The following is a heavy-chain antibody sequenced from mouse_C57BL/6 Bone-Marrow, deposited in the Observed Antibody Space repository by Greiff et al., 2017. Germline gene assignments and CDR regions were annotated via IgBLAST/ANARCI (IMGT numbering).Heavy chain of an antibody. CDR1: GYTFTSYG. CDR2: IYPRSGNT. D-gene: IGHD2-3*01. J-gene: IGHJ4*01. Sequence: QVQLQQSGAELARPGASVKLSCKASGYTFTSYGISWVKQRTGQGLEWIGEIYPRSGNTYYNEKVKGKATLTADKSSSTAYMELRSLTSDDSAVYFCARWGYDGYYDYAMDYWGQGTSVTVSS. V-gene: IGHV1-81*01. CDR3: ARWGYDGYYDYAMDY.